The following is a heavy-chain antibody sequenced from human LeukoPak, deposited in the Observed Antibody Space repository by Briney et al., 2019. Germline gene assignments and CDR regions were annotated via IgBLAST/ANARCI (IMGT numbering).Heavy chain of an antibody. D-gene: IGHD2-2*03. J-gene: IGHJ4*02. CDR2: IRYDGSNK. V-gene: IGHV3-30*02. Sequence: GGSLRLSCAASGFTFSNYGMHWVRQAPGKGLEWVAFIRYDGSNKYYADSVKGRFTISRDNSKDTLYLQMKSLRAEDTAVYYCAKDRGVDIVRYLDYWGQGTLVTVSS. CDR3: AKDRGVDIVRYLDY. CDR1: GFTFSNYG.